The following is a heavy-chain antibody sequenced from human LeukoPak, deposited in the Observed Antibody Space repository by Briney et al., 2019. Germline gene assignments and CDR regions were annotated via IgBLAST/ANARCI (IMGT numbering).Heavy chain of an antibody. CDR1: GYTLTELS. CDR3: ATVPPRYCSSTSCYEGYY. Sequence: ASVKVSCKVSGYTLTELSMHWVRQAPGKGLEWMGGFDPEDGETIYAQKFQGRVTMTEDTSTDTAYMELSSLRSEDTAVYYCATVPPRYCSSTSCYEGYYWGQGTLVTVSS. D-gene: IGHD2-2*01. V-gene: IGHV1-24*01. J-gene: IGHJ4*02. CDR2: FDPEDGET.